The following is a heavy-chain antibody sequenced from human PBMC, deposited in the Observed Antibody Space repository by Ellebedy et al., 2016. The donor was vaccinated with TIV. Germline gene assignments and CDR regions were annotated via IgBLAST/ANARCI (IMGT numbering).Heavy chain of an antibody. J-gene: IGHJ6*02. D-gene: IGHD6-13*01. V-gene: IGHV3-7*05. CDR3: ARDRDSSSWYFGGYYYYGMDV. Sequence: PGGSLRLSCAASGFTFTTFWMSWVRQAPGKGLEWVGNINQDGSEKCYGDSVKGRFTISRDKAKNSVYLQMNSLRAEDTAVYYCARDRDSSSWYFGGYYYYGMDVWGQGTTVTVSS. CDR1: GFTFTTFW. CDR2: INQDGSEK.